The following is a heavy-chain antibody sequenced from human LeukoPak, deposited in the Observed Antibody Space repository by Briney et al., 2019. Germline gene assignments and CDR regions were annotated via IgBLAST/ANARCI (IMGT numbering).Heavy chain of an antibody. CDR2: ISGNGDST. V-gene: IGHV3-23*01. CDR3: AELGITMIGGV. D-gene: IGHD3-10*02. Sequence: PGGSLRLSCAASGFTFSSYGMSWVRQAPGKGLEWVSGISGNGDSTYYADSVKGRSTISRDNAKNSLYLQMNSLRAEDTAVYYCAELGITMIGGVWGKGTTVTISS. J-gene: IGHJ6*04. CDR1: GFTFSSYG.